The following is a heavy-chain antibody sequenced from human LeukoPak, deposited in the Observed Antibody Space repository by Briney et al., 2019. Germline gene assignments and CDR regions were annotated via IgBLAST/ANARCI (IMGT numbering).Heavy chain of an antibody. D-gene: IGHD2-15*01. CDR2: IYYSGST. CDR3: ARDCSGGSCYGYFDL. Sequence: PSETLSLTCTVSGGSISSGDYYWSWIRQPPGKGLEWIGYIYYSGSTYYNPSLKSRVTISVDTSKNQFSLKLSSVTAADTAEYYCARDCSGGSCYGYFDLWGRGTLVTVSS. CDR1: GGSISSGDYY. J-gene: IGHJ2*01. V-gene: IGHV4-30-4*01.